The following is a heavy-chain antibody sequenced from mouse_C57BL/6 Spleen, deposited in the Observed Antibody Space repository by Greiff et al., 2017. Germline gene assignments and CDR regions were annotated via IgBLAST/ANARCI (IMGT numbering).Heavy chain of an antibody. D-gene: IGHD2-4*01. Sequence: QVQLKESGAELVRPGASVTLSCKASGYTFTDYEMHWVKQTPVHGLEWIGAIDPETGGTAYNQKFKGKAILTADKSSSTAYMELSSLTSEDSAVYCCTRLGLESWFAYWGQGTLVTVSA. V-gene: IGHV1-15*01. CDR3: TRLGLESWFAY. J-gene: IGHJ3*01. CDR2: IDPETGGT. CDR1: GYTFTDYE.